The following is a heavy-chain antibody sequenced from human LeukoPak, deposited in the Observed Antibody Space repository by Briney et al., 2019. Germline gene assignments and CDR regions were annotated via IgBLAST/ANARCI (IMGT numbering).Heavy chain of an antibody. CDR2: IYPGDSDT. D-gene: IGHD4-23*01. V-gene: IGHV5-51*01. CDR1: GYSFTSYW. CDR3: ARPLDFGGNSNWYFDL. J-gene: IGHJ2*01. Sequence: NHGESLKISCKGSGYSFTSYWIGWVRQMPGKGLEWMGIIYPGDSDTRYSPSFQGQVTISADKSISTAYLHLSGLKASDTAMYYCARPLDFGGNSNWYFDLWGRGTLLTVSS.